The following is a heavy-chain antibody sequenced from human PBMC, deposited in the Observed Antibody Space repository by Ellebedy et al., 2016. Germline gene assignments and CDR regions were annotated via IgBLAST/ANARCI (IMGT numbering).Heavy chain of an antibody. Sequence: GESLKISCAASGFTFSSYGMHWVRQAPGKGLEWVAVIWYDGSNKYYADSVKGRFTISRDNSKNTLYLQMNSLRAEDTAVYYCARDLRAVAGIDYWGQGTLVTVSS. V-gene: IGHV3-33*08. CDR2: IWYDGSNK. J-gene: IGHJ4*02. D-gene: IGHD6-19*01. CDR3: ARDLRAVAGIDY. CDR1: GFTFSSYG.